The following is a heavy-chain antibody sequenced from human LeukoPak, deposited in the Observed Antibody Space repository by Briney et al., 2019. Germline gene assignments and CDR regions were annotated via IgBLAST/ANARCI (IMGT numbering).Heavy chain of an antibody. CDR3: AGIRGSSWYIFDY. CDR1: GGTFSSYA. J-gene: IGHJ4*02. CDR2: IIPIFGTA. D-gene: IGHD6-13*01. V-gene: IGHV1-69*05. Sequence: GASVKVSCKASGGTFSSYAISWVRQAPGQGLEWMGGIIPIFGTANYAQKFQGRVTITTDESTSTAYMELSSLRSEDTAVYYCAGIRGSSWYIFDYWGQGTLVTVSS.